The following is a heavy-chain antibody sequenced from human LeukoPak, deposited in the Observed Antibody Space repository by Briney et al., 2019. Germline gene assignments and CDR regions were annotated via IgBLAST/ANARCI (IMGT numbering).Heavy chain of an antibody. D-gene: IGHD3-16*01. CDR2: IDNAGSIT. Sequence: GGSLRLSCAASGFTFSNYWIHWVRQAPGKGLVWVSRIDNAGSITTYADSVKGRFTISRDNAENTLYLQMNSLRAEDTAVYYCARVWQSLDYWGQGTLVTVSS. CDR1: GFTFSNYW. J-gene: IGHJ4*02. CDR3: ARVWQSLDY. V-gene: IGHV3-74*03.